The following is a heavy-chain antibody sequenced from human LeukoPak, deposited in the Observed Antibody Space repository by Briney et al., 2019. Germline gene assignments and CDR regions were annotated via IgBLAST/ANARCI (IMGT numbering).Heavy chain of an antibody. CDR3: AKDGAPHYYDSSGYDY. CDR2: ISGSGGST. J-gene: IGHJ4*02. CDR1: GFTFSSYA. Sequence: GGSLRLSCAASGFTFSSYAMSWVRQAPGKGLEWVSAISGSGGSTYYADSVKGRFTISRDNSKNTLYLQMNSLRAEDTAVYYCAKDGAPHYYDSSGYDYWGQGTLVTVSS. V-gene: IGHV3-23*01. D-gene: IGHD3-22*01.